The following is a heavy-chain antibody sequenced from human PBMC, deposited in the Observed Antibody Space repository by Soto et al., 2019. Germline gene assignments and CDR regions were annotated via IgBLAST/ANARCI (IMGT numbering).Heavy chain of an antibody. J-gene: IGHJ4*02. V-gene: IGHV1-46*04. CDR3: ARDGGSSGWSYLDL. CDR1: GYTFSDHF. Sequence: QVQLVQSGTEVKEPGASVKVSCKASGYTFSDHFIHWVRQAPGQGLEWMGIIHVGADRTTYTQKLQGRVGFTRDMATSTLSMEMSSLTSEATAVYFCARDGGSSGWSYLDLWGQGTAVTVSS. D-gene: IGHD6-19*01. CDR2: IHVGADRT.